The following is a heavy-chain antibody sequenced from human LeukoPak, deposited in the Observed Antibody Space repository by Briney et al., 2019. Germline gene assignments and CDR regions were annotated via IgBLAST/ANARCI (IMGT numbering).Heavy chain of an antibody. CDR1: GGTFNHHV. D-gene: IGHD3-3*02. Sequence: SVTVSCKASGGTFNHHVLSWIRQAPGQGLEWMGGIIPILATTNYAQKFQGRVTITADESTNTAYMELSSLTSGDTAIYYCARDSPRISEVWSWVQGTLVTVPP. V-gene: IGHV1-69*13. CDR3: ARDSPRISEVWS. CDR2: IIPILATT. J-gene: IGHJ4*02.